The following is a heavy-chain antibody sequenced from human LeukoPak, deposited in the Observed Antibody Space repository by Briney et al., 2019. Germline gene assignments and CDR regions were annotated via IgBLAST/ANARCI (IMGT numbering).Heavy chain of an antibody. CDR1: GDSVSSNSAA. D-gene: IGHD1-26*01. V-gene: IGHV6-1*01. J-gene: IGHJ6*02. Sequence: SQTLSLTCAISGDSVSSNSAAWNWIRQSPSRGLEWLGRTYYRSKLYNDYAVSVKSRITINPDTSKNQFSLQLNSVTPEDTAVYYCARDPGLLGTYYYYGMDVWGQGTTVTVSS. CDR3: ARDPGLLGTYYYYGMDV. CDR2: TYYRSKLYN.